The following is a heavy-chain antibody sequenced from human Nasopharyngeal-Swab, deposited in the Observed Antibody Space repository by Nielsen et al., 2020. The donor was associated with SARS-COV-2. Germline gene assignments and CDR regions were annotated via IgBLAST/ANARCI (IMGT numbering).Heavy chain of an antibody. D-gene: IGHD3/OR15-3a*01. J-gene: IGHJ5*02. CDR3: ARGSGTSYYREHNWFDP. CDR2: IHYSGST. V-gene: IGHV4-61*03. Sequence: RQAPGKGLEWIGYIHYSGSTDYNPSLKSRVTISMDTSKNHFSLKLKSVTAADTALYFCARGSGTSYYREHNWFDPWGQGTLVTVSS.